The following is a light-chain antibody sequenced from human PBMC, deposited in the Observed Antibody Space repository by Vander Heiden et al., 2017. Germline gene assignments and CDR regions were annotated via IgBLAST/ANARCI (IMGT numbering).Light chain of an antibody. J-gene: IGKJ1*01. Sequence: EIVMTQSQATLSVSPGERATLPCRASQSVSSNLAWYQQKPGQAPRLLIYGASTRATGIPARFSGSGSGTEFTLTISSLQSEDFAVYYCQQYNNWPPLTFGQGTKVEIK. CDR1: QSVSSN. CDR3: QQYNNWPPLT. CDR2: GAS. V-gene: IGKV3-15*01.